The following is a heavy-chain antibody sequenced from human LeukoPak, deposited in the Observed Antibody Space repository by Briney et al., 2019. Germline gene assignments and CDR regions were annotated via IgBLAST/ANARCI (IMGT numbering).Heavy chain of an antibody. CDR3: ARTGCGYNYFDY. CDR1: GFTVSSNY. CDR2: IYSGGNT. V-gene: IGHV3-53*01. D-gene: IGHD5-24*01. J-gene: IGHJ4*02. Sequence: PGGSLRLSCAASGFTVSSNYMSWVRQAPGKGLEWVSVIYSGGNTYYADAVKGRFTISRDNSKNTLYLQMNSLRAEDTAVYYCARTGCGYNYFDYWGQGTLVTVSS.